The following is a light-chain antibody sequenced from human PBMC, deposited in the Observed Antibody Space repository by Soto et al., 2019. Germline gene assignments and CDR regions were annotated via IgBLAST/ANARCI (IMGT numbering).Light chain of an antibody. J-gene: IGKJ1*01. CDR3: QQYSTYRT. Sequence: DIQMTQSPSTLSASIGDRVIITFRASQSISNWLAWYQQKPGKAPKLLISDASILESGVSSRFSGSGSGTEFTLTISSLQPDDLATYYCQQYSTYRTFGHGTKVDIK. CDR1: QSISNW. V-gene: IGKV1-5*01. CDR2: DAS.